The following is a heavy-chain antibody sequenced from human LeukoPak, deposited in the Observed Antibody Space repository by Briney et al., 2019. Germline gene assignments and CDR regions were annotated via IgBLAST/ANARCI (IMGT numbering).Heavy chain of an antibody. D-gene: IGHD3-3*01. CDR1: GGTFSSYA. CDR3: ARVITIFSQYGT. CDR2: IIPIFGTA. J-gene: IGHJ4*02. V-gene: IGHV1-69*01. Sequence: ASVKVSCKGSGGTFSSYAISWVRQAPGQGLEWMGGIIPIFGTANYAQKFQGRVTITADESTSTAYMELSSLRSEDTAVYYCARVITIFSQYGTWGQGTLVTVSS.